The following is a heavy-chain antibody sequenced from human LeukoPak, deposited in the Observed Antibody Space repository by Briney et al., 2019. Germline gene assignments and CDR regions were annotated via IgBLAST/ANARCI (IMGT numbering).Heavy chain of an antibody. CDR2: IRYDGSNK. CDR3: AKDLSSSGWYATDLGDY. D-gene: IGHD6-19*01. J-gene: IGHJ4*02. V-gene: IGHV3-30*02. CDR1: GFTFSSYG. Sequence: GGSLRLSCAASGFTFSSYGMHWVRQAPGKGLEWVAFIRYDGSNKYYADSVKGRFTISRDNSKNTLYLQMNSLRAEDTAVYYCAKDLSSSGWYATDLGDYWGQGTLVTVSS.